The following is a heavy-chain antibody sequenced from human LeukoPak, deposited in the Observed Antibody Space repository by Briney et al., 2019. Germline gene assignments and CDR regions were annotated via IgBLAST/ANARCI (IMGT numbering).Heavy chain of an antibody. Sequence: PGGSLRLSCAASGFTVSNYAMSWVRQAPGKGLEWVSVLTSSGGRYYADSVKGRFTLSRDDSKNTVFLQMSALRAEDTAVYYCAKGVRPHPYPSDCWGQGTLVTVSS. D-gene: IGHD2-21*01. CDR2: LTSSGGR. CDR3: AKGVRPHPYPSDC. CDR1: GFTVSNYA. J-gene: IGHJ4*02. V-gene: IGHV3-23*01.